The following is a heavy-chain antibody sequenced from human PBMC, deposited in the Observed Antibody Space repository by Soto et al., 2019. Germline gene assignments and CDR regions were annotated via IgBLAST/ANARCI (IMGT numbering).Heavy chain of an antibody. J-gene: IGHJ3*02. CDR2: ISAYNGKT. CDR1: GYTFTSYG. Sequence: QVQLEQSGAEVKKPGASVKVSCKASGYTFTSYGISWVRQAPGQGLEWMGWISAYNGKTNYAQKLHGRVTMTTDTSTSTAYMELSSLRSDDTAVYYCARLTMAQDAFDIWGQGTMVTVSS. V-gene: IGHV1-18*01. CDR3: ARLTMAQDAFDI. D-gene: IGHD3-10*01.